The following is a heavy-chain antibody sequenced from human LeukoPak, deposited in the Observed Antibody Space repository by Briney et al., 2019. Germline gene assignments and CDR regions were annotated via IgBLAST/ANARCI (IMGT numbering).Heavy chain of an antibody. Sequence: ASVQVSCKASGYTFTDYYLHRVRQAPGHGLEWMGWINPMTGITKYAQNFQGRVTMTRDTSISTAYMEVSRLRSDDTAVFYCARDLAMYSPDLDYWGQGTLVTVSS. CDR1: GYTFTDYY. D-gene: IGHD6-13*01. CDR3: ARDLAMYSPDLDY. CDR2: INPMTGIT. V-gene: IGHV1-2*02. J-gene: IGHJ4*02.